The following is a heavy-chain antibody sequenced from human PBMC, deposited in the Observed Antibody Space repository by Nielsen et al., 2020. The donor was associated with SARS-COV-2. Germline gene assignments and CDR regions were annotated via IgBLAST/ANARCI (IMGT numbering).Heavy chain of an antibody. V-gene: IGHV4-59*01. CDR2: IYYSGST. D-gene: IGHD3-3*01. CDR3: ARGLLWSGYATYYFDY. Sequence: SETLSLTCTVSGGSISSYYWSWIRQPPGKGLEWIGYIYYSGSTNYNPSLKSRVTISVDTSKNQFSLKLSSVTAADTAVYYCARGLLWSGYATYYFDYWGQGTLVTVSS. CDR1: GGSISSYY. J-gene: IGHJ4*02.